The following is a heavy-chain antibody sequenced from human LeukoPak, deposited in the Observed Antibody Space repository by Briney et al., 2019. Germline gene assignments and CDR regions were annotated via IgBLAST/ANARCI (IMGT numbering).Heavy chain of an antibody. CDR2: IYYSGRT. D-gene: IGHD3-22*01. J-gene: IGHJ4*02. CDR3: ARQRVDSSGYYLDSFDY. V-gene: IGHV4-39*01. Sequence: PSETLSLTCTVSGGSISSSSYYWGWIRQPPGKGLEWIGSIYYSGRTYYNPSLKSRVTISVDTSNNQFSLKLTSVTAADTAVFYCARQRVDSSGYYLDSFDYWGQGTLVTVSS. CDR1: GGSISSSSYY.